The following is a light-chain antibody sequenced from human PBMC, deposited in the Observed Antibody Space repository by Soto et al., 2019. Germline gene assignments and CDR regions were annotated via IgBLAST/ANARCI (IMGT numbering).Light chain of an antibody. CDR1: QSISSW. V-gene: IGKV1-5*03. CDR3: QQYNSYWWT. Sequence: DIQMTQSPSTLSASVGDRVTITCRASQSISSWLGWYQQKPGKAPKLLIYKASSLESGVPSRFSGSGSGTEFTLTISRLQPDDFATYYCQQYNSYWWTFGQGTKVEIK. CDR2: KAS. J-gene: IGKJ1*01.